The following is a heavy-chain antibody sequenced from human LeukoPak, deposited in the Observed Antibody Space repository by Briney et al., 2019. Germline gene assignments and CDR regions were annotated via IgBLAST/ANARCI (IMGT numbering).Heavy chain of an antibody. J-gene: IGHJ3*02. V-gene: IGHV1-18*01. D-gene: IGHD1-26*01. CDR3: ARDGFFRATGDAFDI. CDR1: GYTFTSYG. Sequence: ASVKVSCKASGYTFTSYGISWVRQAPGQGLEWMGWISAYNGNTNYAQKLQGRVTMTTDTSTSTAYMELGSLRSDDTAVYYCARDGFFRATGDAFDIWGQGTMVTVSS. CDR2: ISAYNGNT.